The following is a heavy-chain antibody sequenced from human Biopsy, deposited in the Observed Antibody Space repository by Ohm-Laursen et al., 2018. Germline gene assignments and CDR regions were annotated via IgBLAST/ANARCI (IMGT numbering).Heavy chain of an antibody. J-gene: IGHJ5*02. D-gene: IGHD6-19*01. V-gene: IGHV3-33*01. CDR2: IWYDGSKK. CDR3: ASDRDSSGSFRWNH. CDR1: GLSFSTYG. Sequence: SLRLSYAASGLSFSTYGMHWVRQALGKGLEWVAVIWYDGSKKYYADSVKGRFTITRDNSKNTLYLQMNSLRAEDTAVYYCASDRDSSGSFRWNHWGQGTLVTVSS.